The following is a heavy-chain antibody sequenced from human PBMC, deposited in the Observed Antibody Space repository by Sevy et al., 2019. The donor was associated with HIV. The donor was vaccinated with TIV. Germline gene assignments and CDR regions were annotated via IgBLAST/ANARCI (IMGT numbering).Heavy chain of an antibody. Sequence: GGSLRLSCAASGFTFSTYSMNWVRQAPGKGLEWVSSISSSSTYIYYADSVKGRFTISRNNAKNSLFLQMNSLRAEDTAVYYCAKDFVGGGRNYYDSSGYYGWDYYGMDVWGQGTTVTVSS. V-gene: IGHV3-21*04. CDR3: AKDFVGGGRNYYDSSGYYGWDYYGMDV. CDR2: ISSSSTYI. J-gene: IGHJ6*02. D-gene: IGHD3-22*01. CDR1: GFTFSTYS.